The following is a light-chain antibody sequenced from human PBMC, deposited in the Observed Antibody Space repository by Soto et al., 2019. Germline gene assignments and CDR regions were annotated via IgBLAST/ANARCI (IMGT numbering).Light chain of an antibody. CDR2: LNSDGSH. J-gene: IGLJ3*02. Sequence: QSVLTQSPSASASLGASVKLTCTLSSGHSTNAIAWHQQQPEKGPRYLMKLNSDGSHRKGDGIPDRFSGSSSGAERYLTISSLQSEDEADYYCQTWGNGIRVFGGGTKVTVL. V-gene: IGLV4-69*01. CDR1: SGHSTNA. CDR3: QTWGNGIRV.